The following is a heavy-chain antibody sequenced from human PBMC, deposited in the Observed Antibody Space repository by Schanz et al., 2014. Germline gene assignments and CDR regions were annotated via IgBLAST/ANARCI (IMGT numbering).Heavy chain of an antibody. CDR3: ARDASSSDYHLAH. Sequence: EVQLLESGGGLVQPGGSLRLSCAASGFTFGDYAMTWVRQAPGKGLEWVSAISGSGGSTYYADSVKGRFTISRDNSKNTLYVEMNSLRVEDTAVYYCARDASSSDYHLAHWGQGTLVTVSS. D-gene: IGHD3-22*01. CDR2: ISGSGGST. J-gene: IGHJ4*02. CDR1: GFTFGDYA. V-gene: IGHV3-23*01.